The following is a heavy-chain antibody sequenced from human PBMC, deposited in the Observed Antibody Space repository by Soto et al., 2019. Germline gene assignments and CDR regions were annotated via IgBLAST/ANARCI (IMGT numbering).Heavy chain of an antibody. CDR1: GFTFSSYS. CDR2: ISSSSSYI. CDR3: ARDQLFHPENRYSSGWYYFDY. D-gene: IGHD6-19*01. V-gene: IGHV3-21*01. Sequence: GGSLRLSCAASGFTFSSYSMNWVRQAPGKGLEWVSSISSSSSYIYYSDSVKGQFTISRDNGKNSLYLQMNSLRAEDTAVDYCARDQLFHPENRYSSGWYYFDYWGQGTLVTVSS. J-gene: IGHJ4*02.